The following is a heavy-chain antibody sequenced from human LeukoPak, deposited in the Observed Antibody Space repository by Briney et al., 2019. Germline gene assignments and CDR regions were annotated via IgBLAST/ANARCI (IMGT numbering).Heavy chain of an antibody. CDR2: IYSGGST. CDR1: GFTFSSYA. J-gene: IGHJ3*02. Sequence: GGSLRLSCAASGFTFSSYAMNWVRRAPGKGLGWVSVIYSGGSTYYADSVKGRFTISRDNSKNTLYLQMNSLRAEDTAVYYCARGDYYGDAFDIWGQGTMVTVSS. V-gene: IGHV3-53*01. D-gene: IGHD3-10*01. CDR3: ARGDYYGDAFDI.